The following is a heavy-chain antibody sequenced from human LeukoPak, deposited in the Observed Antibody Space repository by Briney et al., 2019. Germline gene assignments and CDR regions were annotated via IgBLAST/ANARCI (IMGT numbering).Heavy chain of an antibody. D-gene: IGHD3-22*01. CDR2: IYYSGST. V-gene: IGHV4-39*07. CDR1: GGSISSSSYY. CDR3: ARRSGIYSGYYSS. J-gene: IGHJ4*02. Sequence: PSETLSLTCTVSGGSISSSSYYWGWIRQPPGKGLEWIGSIYYSGSTYYNPSLKSRVTISVDTSKNQFSLKLSSVTAADTAVYYCARRSGIYSGYYSSWGQGTLVTVSS.